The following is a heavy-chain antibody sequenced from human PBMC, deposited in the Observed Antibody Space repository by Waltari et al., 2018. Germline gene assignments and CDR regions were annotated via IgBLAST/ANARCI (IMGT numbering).Heavy chain of an antibody. D-gene: IGHD2-21*01. CDR2: LRAWEASP. V-gene: IGHV3-23*01. CDR1: GFTFSRYD. J-gene: IGHJ4*02. CDR3: ARHRDEAEPYCGSDCYWNL. Sequence: EVQLLESGGGLGQPGGSLSLSCAASGFTFSRYDMTWFRRAPGTWLEWVSALRAWEASPYHEEYVKGRLPIYRENAKNTLYFQINSLRAEDTAVYYGARHRDEAEPYCGSDCYWNLWGQGTLVTV.